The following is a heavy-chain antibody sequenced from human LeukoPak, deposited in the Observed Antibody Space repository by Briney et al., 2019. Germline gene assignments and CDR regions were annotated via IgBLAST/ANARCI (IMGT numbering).Heavy chain of an antibody. D-gene: IGHD1-26*01. CDR1: GGSITSYY. Sequence: SETLSLTCTVSGGSITSYYWSWIRQPPGKGLEWIGCIYYSGTTNYNPSLKSRVTISVDTSKNQFSLKLSSGTAADTAVYYCARVRDGSSFSAFDMWGQGTMVTVSS. J-gene: IGHJ3*02. CDR2: IYYSGTT. CDR3: ARVRDGSSFSAFDM. V-gene: IGHV4-59*01.